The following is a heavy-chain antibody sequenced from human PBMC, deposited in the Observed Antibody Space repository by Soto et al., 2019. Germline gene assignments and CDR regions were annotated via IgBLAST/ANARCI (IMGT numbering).Heavy chain of an antibody. CDR1: GGSFSHYY. J-gene: IGHJ6*02. CDR2: IKHSGSS. V-gene: IGHV4-34*01. CDR3: ARQDTAVVSGMGV. D-gene: IGHD5-18*01. Sequence: KASETLSLTCAVYGGSFSHYYWNWIRQSPGKGLEWIGKIKHSGSSNYNPSLRSRVSISVDMSKNQFSLRLTSVTASDTAMYYCARQDTAVVSGMGVWGQGTTVTVSS.